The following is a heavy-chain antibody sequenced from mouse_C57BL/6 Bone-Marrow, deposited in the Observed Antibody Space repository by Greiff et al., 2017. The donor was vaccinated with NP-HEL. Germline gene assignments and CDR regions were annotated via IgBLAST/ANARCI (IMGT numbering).Heavy chain of an antibody. CDR1: GFTFSDAW. CDR3: TGGDGSKACFAY. Sequence: EVMLVESGGGLVQPGGSMKLSCAASGFTFSDAWMDWVRQSPEKGLEWVAEIRNKANNHATYYAESVKGRFTISRDDSKSSVYLQMNSLRAEETGIYYCTGGDGSKACFAYWGQGTLVTVSA. J-gene: IGHJ3*01. D-gene: IGHD1-1*01. V-gene: IGHV6-6*01. CDR2: IRNKANNHAT.